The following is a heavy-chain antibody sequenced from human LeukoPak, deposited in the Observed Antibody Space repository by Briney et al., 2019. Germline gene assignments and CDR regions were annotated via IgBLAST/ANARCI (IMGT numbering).Heavy chain of an antibody. J-gene: IGHJ4*02. V-gene: IGHV4-59*08. CDR3: ARTGANTLHYFDY. CDR2: IYYSGST. D-gene: IGHD1-26*01. Sequence: SETLSLTCTVSGVSISSYYWSWIRQPPGKGLEWIGYIYYSGSTNYNPSLKSRVTISVDTSKNQFSLKLSSVTAADTAVYYCARTGANTLHYFDYWGQGTLVTVSS. CDR1: GVSISSYY.